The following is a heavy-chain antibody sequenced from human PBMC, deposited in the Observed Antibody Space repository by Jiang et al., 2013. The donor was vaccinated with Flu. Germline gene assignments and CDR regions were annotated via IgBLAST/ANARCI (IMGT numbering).Heavy chain of an antibody. CDR1: GYSFTSYW. CDR3: ARRSSVSGWRDDAFDI. V-gene: IGHV5-10-1*03. D-gene: IGHD6-19*01. Sequence: EVQLVESGAEVKKPGESLRISCKGSGYSFTSYWISWVRQMPGKGLEWMGRIDPSDSYTNYSPSFQGHVTISADKSISTAYLQWSSLKASDTAMYYCARRSSVSGWRDDAFDIWGQGTMVTVSS. J-gene: IGHJ3*02. CDR2: IDPSDSYT.